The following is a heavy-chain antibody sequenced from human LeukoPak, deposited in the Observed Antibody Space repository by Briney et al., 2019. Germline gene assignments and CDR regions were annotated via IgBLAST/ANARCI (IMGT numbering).Heavy chain of an antibody. Sequence: GGSLRLSCAASGFTFSGYTMNWVRQTPGKGLEWVSSISSSSDYIYYADSVKGRFTISRDNSKDSLYLQMSSLRAEDTAVYYCARVWSMIREYVEYWGQGTLVIVSS. J-gene: IGHJ4*02. CDR1: GFTFSGYT. D-gene: IGHD3-10*01. CDR3: ARVWSMIREYVEY. CDR2: ISSSSDYI. V-gene: IGHV3-21*01.